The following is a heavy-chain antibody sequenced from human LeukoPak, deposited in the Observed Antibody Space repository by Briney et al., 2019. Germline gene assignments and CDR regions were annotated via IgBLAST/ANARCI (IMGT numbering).Heavy chain of an antibody. V-gene: IGHV3-23*01. D-gene: IGHD3-3*01. CDR2: ISGSGGST. CDR1: GFAFSSYA. Sequence: GGSLRLSCAASGFAFSSYAMSWVRQAPGKGLEWVSAISGSGGSTYYADSVKGRFTISRDNSKNTLYLQMNSLRAEDTAVYYCAKDPAYYDFWSGYFDYWGQGTLVTVSS. CDR3: AKDPAYYDFWSGYFDY. J-gene: IGHJ4*02.